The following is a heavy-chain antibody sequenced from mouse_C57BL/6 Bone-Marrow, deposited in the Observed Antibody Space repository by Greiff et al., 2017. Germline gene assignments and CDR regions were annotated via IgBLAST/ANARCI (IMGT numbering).Heavy chain of an antibody. Sequence: DVQLQESGGGLVQPGGSMKLSCVASGFTFSNYWMNWVRQSPEKGLEWVAQIRLKSDNYATHYAESVKGRFTISRDDSKSSVYLQMNNLRAEDTGIYYCTIYDGYYNFDYWGQGTTLTVSS. CDR1: GFTFSNYW. CDR3: TIYDGYYNFDY. V-gene: IGHV6-3*01. J-gene: IGHJ2*01. CDR2: IRLKSDNYAT. D-gene: IGHD2-3*01.